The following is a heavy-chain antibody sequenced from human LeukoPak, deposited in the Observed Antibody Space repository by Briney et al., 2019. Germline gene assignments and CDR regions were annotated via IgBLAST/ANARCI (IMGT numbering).Heavy chain of an antibody. CDR3: ARDPQAGSGSYELYFDY. V-gene: IGHV3-30*01. CDR1: GFTFSSYA. D-gene: IGHD3-10*01. J-gene: IGHJ4*02. CDR2: ISYDGSNK. Sequence: PGRSLRLSCAASGFTFSSYAMHWVRQAPGKGLEWVAVISYDGSNKYYADSVKGRFTISRDNSKNTLYLQMNSLRAEDTAVYYCARDPQAGSGSYELYFDYWGQGTLVTVSS.